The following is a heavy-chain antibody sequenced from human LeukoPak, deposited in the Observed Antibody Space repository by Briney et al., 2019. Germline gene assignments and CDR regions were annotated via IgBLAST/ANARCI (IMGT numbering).Heavy chain of an antibody. J-gene: IGHJ6*02. CDR1: GGSVSSGSYY. CDR3: ATLPRLPATRYYYYGMDV. V-gene: IGHV4-61*01. D-gene: IGHD5-24*01. Sequence: SETLSLTCTVSGGSVSSGSYYWSWIRQPPGKGLEWIGYIYYSGSTNYDPSLKSRVTISVDTSKNQFSLKLSSVTAADTAVYYCATLPRLPATRYYYYGMDVWGQGTTVTVSS. CDR2: IYYSGST.